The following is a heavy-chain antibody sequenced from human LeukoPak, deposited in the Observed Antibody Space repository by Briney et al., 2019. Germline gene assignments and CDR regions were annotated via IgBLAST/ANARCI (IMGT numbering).Heavy chain of an antibody. D-gene: IGHD3-22*01. CDR3: ARDRPNCYDSSGNWFDP. CDR1: GGSISSYY. CDR2: IYYSGST. V-gene: IGHV4-59*01. J-gene: IGHJ5*02. Sequence: SETLSLTCTVSGGSISSYYWSWIRQPPGKGLEWIGYIYYSGSTNYNPSLKSRVTISVDTSKNQFSLKLSSVTAADTAVYYCARDRPNCYDSSGNWFDPWGQGTLVTVSS.